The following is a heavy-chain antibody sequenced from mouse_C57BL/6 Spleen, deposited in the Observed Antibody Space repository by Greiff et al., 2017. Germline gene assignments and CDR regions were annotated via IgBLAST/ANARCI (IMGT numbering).Heavy chain of an antibody. V-gene: IGHV1-54*01. J-gene: IGHJ4*01. CDR3: ARSLGYYAMDY. CDR2: INPGSGGT. Sequence: QVQLKQSGAELVRPGTSVKVSCKASGYAFTNYLIEWVKQRPGQGLEWIGVINPGSGGTNYNEKFKGKATLTADKSSSTAYMQLSSLTSEDSAVYFCARSLGYYAMDYWGQGTSVTVSS. D-gene: IGHD4-1*01. CDR1: GYAFTNYL.